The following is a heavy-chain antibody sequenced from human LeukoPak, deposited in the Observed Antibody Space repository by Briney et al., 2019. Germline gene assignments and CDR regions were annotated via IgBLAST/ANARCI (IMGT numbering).Heavy chain of an antibody. CDR1: GGSISTYY. Sequence: SETLSLTCTVSGGSISTYYWSWIRQPPGKELEFIAYIYRSGIINYNPSLQSRVTMSVDTSENRFSLTLSSLTAADTAVYYCARRQTFADSTAWYDTFDIWGHGTMVTVSS. CDR3: ARRQTFADSTAWYDTFDI. J-gene: IGHJ3*02. V-gene: IGHV4-59*08. D-gene: IGHD6-19*01. CDR2: IYRSGII.